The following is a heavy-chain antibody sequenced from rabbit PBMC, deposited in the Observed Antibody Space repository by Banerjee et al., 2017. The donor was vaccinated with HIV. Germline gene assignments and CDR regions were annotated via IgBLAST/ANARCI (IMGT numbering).Heavy chain of an antibody. CDR3: ARDRYAAYYGMDL. D-gene: IGHD4-2*01. J-gene: IGHJ6*01. CDR2: IYAGKGST. Sequence: QLKETGGGLVQPGGSLKLTCKASGIDFSNYGISWVRQAPGKGLEWIGIIYAGKGSTDYASWVNGRFTISSDNAQNTVDLQMNSLTAADTATYFCARDRYAAYYGMDLWAQAPSSPS. V-gene: IGHV1S7*01. CDR1: GIDFSNYG.